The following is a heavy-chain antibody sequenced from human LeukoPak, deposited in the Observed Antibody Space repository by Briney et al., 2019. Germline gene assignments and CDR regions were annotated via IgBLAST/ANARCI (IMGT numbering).Heavy chain of an antibody. Sequence: PSETLSLTCTVSGGSISSYYWSWIRQPPGKGLEWIGYIYTSGSTNYNPSLKSRVTISVDTSKNQFSLKLSSVTAADTAVYYCARHYYQGGDAFDIWGQGTMVTVSS. V-gene: IGHV4-4*09. CDR2: IYTSGST. CDR1: GGSISSYY. J-gene: IGHJ3*02. CDR3: ARHYYQGGDAFDI. D-gene: IGHD3-22*01.